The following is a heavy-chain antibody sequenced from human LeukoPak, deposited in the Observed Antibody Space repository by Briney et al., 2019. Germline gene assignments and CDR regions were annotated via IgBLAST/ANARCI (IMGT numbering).Heavy chain of an antibody. CDR3: ARDGTYTDYDPDFDI. D-gene: IGHD5-12*01. V-gene: IGHV3-7*04. CDR1: GFTVTSTY. J-gene: IGHJ4*02. CDR2: IKQDGSEK. Sequence: QPGGSLRLSCAASGFTVTSTYMSWVRQAPGKGLEWVANIKQDGSEKYYVDSVKGRFTISRDNAKNSLYLQMNSLRAEDTAVFYCARDGTYTDYDPDFDIWGQGTLVTVSS.